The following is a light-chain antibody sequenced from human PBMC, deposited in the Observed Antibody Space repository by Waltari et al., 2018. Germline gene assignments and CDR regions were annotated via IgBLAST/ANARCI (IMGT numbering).Light chain of an antibody. CDR3: SSYAGSFPYV. V-gene: IGLV2-8*01. CDR1: GSDVGGYNY. CDR2: EVS. Sequence: QSALTPPPSASGSPGQSVTISCTGTGSDVGGYNYVSWYPQHPGKAPKLMIYEVSKRPSGVPDRFSGSKSGNTASLTVSGLQSEDEADYYCSSYAGSFPYVFGTGTKVTVL. J-gene: IGLJ1*01.